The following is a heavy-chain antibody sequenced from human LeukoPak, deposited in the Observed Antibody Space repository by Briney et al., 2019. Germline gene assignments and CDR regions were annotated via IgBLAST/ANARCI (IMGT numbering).Heavy chain of an antibody. J-gene: IGHJ4*02. Sequence: SETLSLTCTVSGGSISSSSYYWGWIRQPPGKGLEWIGSIYYSGSTYYNPSLKSRVTISVDTSKNQFSLKLSSVTAADTAVYYCARGYSYHPYFDYWGQGTLVTVSS. CDR3: ARGYSYHPYFDY. CDR2: IYYSGST. D-gene: IGHD5-18*01. V-gene: IGHV4-39*07. CDR1: GGSISSSSYY.